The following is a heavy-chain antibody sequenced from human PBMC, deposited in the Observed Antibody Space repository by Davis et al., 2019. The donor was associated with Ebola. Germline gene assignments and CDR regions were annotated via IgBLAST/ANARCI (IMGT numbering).Heavy chain of an antibody. CDR3: ARGVAYLGRFDP. CDR2: MNPNTGKT. Sequence: AASVTVSCKAFGFSFTSYDMNWVRQATGQGLEWMGWMNPNTGKTGYAQKFQGRVSLTMDTSISTSYMELSSLTSDDTAIYYCARGVAYLGRFDPWGQGTLVTVSS. CDR1: GFSFTSYD. V-gene: IGHV1-8*01. J-gene: IGHJ5*02. D-gene: IGHD7-27*01.